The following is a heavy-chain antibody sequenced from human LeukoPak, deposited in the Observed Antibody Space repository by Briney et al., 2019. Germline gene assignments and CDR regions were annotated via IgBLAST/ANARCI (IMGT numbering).Heavy chain of an antibody. CDR2: ISYDGSNK. D-gene: IGHD6-19*01. CDR3: ARDPSSSGWYESGYFQH. Sequence: GGSLRLSCAASGFTFSSYAMHWVRQAPGKGLGWVAVISYDGSNKYYADSVKGRFTISRDNSKNTLYLQMNSLRAEDTAVYYCARDPSSSGWYESGYFQHWGQGTLVTVSS. CDR1: GFTFSSYA. J-gene: IGHJ1*01. V-gene: IGHV3-30*04.